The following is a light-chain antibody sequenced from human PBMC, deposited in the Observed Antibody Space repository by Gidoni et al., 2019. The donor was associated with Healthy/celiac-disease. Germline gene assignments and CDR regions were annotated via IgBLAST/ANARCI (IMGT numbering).Light chain of an antibody. CDR3: QQLNSYLL. J-gene: IGKJ3*01. Sequence: DIQLTQSPSLLSASVGDRVTITCRASQGISSYLAWYQQKPGKAPKLLIYAASTLQSGVPSRFSGSVSGTEFTLTISSLQPEDFATYYCQQLNSYLLFGPGTKVDIK. V-gene: IGKV1-9*01. CDR1: QGISSY. CDR2: AAS.